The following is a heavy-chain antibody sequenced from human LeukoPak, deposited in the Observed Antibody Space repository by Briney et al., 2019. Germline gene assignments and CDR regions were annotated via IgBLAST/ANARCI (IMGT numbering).Heavy chain of an antibody. CDR3: ASYCSSTCCYDAFDI. Sequence: GRSLRLSCAASGFTFSSYAMSLVRQAPGKGLEWVSAISGSGGSTYYADSVKGRFTISRDNSKNTLYLQMNSLRAEDTAVYYCASYCSSTCCYDAFDIWGQGTMVTVSS. D-gene: IGHD2-2*01. CDR2: ISGSGGST. J-gene: IGHJ3*02. V-gene: IGHV3-23*01. CDR1: GFTFSSYA.